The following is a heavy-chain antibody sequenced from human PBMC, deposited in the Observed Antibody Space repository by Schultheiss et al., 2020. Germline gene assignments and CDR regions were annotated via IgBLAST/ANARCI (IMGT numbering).Heavy chain of an antibody. V-gene: IGHV3-11*01. CDR2: ISSSGSTI. CDR1: GFTFSDYY. Sequence: GGSLRLSCAASGFTFSDYYMSWIRQAPGKGLEWVSYISSSGSTIYYADSVKGRFTISRDNAKNSLYLQMNSLRAEDTAVYYCARELGGHYYDSSASGFDYWGQGTLVNVS. D-gene: IGHD3-22*01. CDR3: ARELGGHYYDSSASGFDY. J-gene: IGHJ4*02.